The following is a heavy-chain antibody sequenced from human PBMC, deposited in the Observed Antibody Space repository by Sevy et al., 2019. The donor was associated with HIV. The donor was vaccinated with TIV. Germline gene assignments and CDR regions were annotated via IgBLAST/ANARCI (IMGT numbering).Heavy chain of an antibody. J-gene: IGHJ5*02. CDR1: GFTFSDYY. V-gene: IGHV3-11*06. Sequence: GGSLRLSCAASGFTFSDYYMSWIRQAPGKGLEWVSYISSSSSYTNYAGSVKGSFTISRDNAKNSLYLQMNSLRAEDTAVYYCAWGRRYYYGSWSYYRGKRTWFDPWGQGTLVTVSS. CDR3: AWGRRYYYGSWSYYRGKRTWFDP. D-gene: IGHD3-10*01. CDR2: ISSSSSYT.